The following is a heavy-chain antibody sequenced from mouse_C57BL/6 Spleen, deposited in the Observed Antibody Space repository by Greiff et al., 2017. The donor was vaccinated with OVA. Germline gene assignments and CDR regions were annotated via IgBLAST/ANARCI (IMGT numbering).Heavy chain of an antibody. CDR3: ARTSKDY. CDR2: ISSGSSTI. Sequence: EVMLVESGGGLVKPGGSLKLSCAASGFTFSDYGMHWVRQAPEKGLEWVAYISSGSSTIYYADTVKGRITISRDNAKNTLFLQMTSVRSEDTAMYYCARTSKDYWGQGTSVTVSS. J-gene: IGHJ4*01. D-gene: IGHD2-5*01. V-gene: IGHV5-17*01. CDR1: GFTFSDYG.